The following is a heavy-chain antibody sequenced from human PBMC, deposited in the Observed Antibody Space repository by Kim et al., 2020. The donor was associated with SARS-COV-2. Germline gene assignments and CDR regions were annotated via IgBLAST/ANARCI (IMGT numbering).Heavy chain of an antibody. CDR1: GFTFDDYA. CDR3: AKARSPHIVVVTAGIRDGYNYFDY. Sequence: GGSLRLSCAASGFTFDDYAMHWVRQAPGKGLEWVSGISWNSGSIGYADSVKGRFTISRDNAKNSLYLQMNSLRAEDTALYYCAKARSPHIVVVTAGIRDGYNYFDYWGQGTLVTVSS. CDR2: ISWNSGSI. V-gene: IGHV3-9*01. J-gene: IGHJ4*02. D-gene: IGHD2-21*02.